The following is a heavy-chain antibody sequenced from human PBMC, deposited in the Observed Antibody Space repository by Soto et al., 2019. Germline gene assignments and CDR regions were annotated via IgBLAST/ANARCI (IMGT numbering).Heavy chain of an antibody. CDR2: ISGSGGST. J-gene: IGHJ6*02. Sequence: GSLRLSCAASGFTFSSYAMSWVRQAPGKGLEWVSAISGSGGSTYYADSVKGRFTISRDNSKNTLYLQMNSLRAEDTAVYYCAKDGGRTRVFYYYYGMDVWGQGTTVTVSS. V-gene: IGHV3-23*01. D-gene: IGHD3-16*01. CDR1: GFTFSSYA. CDR3: AKDGGRTRVFYYYYGMDV.